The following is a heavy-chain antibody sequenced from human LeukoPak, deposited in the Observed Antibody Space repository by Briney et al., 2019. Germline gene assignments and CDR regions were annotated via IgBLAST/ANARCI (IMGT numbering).Heavy chain of an antibody. D-gene: IGHD3-22*01. CDR2: IYSSGGT. V-gene: IGHV4-59*10. Sequence: PSETLSLTCAVYGGSFSGYYWSWIRQPAGKRLEWIGRIYSSGGTNYNPSLKSRVTMSVDTSKNHFSLKLSSVTAADTAVYFCARVDSSNFYYFDYWGQGTLVTVSS. CDR3: ARVDSSNFYYFDY. CDR1: GGSFSGYY. J-gene: IGHJ4*02.